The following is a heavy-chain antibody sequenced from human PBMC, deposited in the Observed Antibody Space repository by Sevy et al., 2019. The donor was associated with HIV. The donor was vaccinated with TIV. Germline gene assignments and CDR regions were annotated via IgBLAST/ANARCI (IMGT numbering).Heavy chain of an antibody. CDR1: GGSISSYY. CDR2: IYYSGST. D-gene: IGHD2-2*01. V-gene: IGHV4-59*01. Sequence: SETLSITCTVSGGSISSYYWSWIRQPPGKGLEWIGYIYYSGSTNYNPSLKSRVTISVDTSKNQFSLKLSSVTAADTVMCYGARGSCSSTSCYEDYYYYGIDVRGQGTTVTVSS. J-gene: IGHJ6*02. CDR3: ARGSCSSTSCYEDYYYYGIDV.